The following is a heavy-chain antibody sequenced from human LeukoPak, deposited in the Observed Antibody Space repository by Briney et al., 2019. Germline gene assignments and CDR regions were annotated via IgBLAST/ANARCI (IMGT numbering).Heavy chain of an antibody. CDR3: ARETNHDYGGNSGDGY. J-gene: IGHJ4*02. V-gene: IGHV3-48*03. CDR2: ISSSGSTI. Sequence: GGSLRLSCAASGFTFSSYEMNWVRQAPGKGLEWVSYISSSGSTIYYADSVKGRFTISRDNAENSLYLQMNSLRAEDTAVYYCARETNHDYGGNSGDGYWGQGTLVTVSS. D-gene: IGHD4-23*01. CDR1: GFTFSSYE.